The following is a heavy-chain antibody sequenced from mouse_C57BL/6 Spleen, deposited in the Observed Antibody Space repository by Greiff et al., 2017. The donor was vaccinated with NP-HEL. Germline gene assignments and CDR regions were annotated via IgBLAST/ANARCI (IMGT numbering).Heavy chain of an antibody. V-gene: IGHV1-26*01. CDR2: INPNNGGT. J-gene: IGHJ4*01. D-gene: IGHD2-3*01. Sequence: VQLQQSGPELVKPGASVKISCKASGYTFTDYYMNWVKQSHGKSLEWIGDINPNNGGTSYNQKFKGKATLTVDKSSSTAYMELRSLTSEDSAVYYCARFYDEAMDYWGQGTSVTVSS. CDR1: GYTFTDYY. CDR3: ARFYDEAMDY.